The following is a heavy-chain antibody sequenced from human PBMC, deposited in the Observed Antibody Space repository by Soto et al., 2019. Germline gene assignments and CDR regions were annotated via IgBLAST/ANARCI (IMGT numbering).Heavy chain of an antibody. Sequence: QVQLQESGPGLVKPSGTLSLTCAVSGGSISDNNWWRWVRQPPGRGLEWIGKIYHRGTTNYRPSNRSRVTISMDKSKNQISLTLDSVTAADSAAYYCARHIGVTGTGGVDYWGQGILVTVSP. V-gene: IGHV4-4*02. J-gene: IGHJ4*02. CDR2: IYHRGTT. CDR1: GGSISDNNW. CDR3: ARHIGVTGTGGVDY. D-gene: IGHD6-19*01.